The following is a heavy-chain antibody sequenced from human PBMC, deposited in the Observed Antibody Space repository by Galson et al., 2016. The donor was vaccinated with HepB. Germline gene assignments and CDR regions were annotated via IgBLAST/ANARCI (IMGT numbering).Heavy chain of an antibody. J-gene: IGHJ6*03. V-gene: IGHV4-34*01. CDR2: INHSGST. D-gene: IGHD4-17*01. CDR1: GGSFSGYY. CDR3: ARGDNPDYGDYASAYYYMDV. Sequence: ETLSLTCAVYGGSFSGYYWSWIRQPPGKGLEWIGEINHSGSTNYHPSLKSRVTISVDTSKNQFSLKLSSVTAAETAVYYCARGDNPDYGDYASAYYYMDVWGKGTTVTVSS.